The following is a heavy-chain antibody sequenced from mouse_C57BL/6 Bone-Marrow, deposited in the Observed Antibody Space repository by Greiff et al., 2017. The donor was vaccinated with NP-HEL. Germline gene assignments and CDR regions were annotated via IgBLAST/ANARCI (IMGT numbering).Heavy chain of an antibody. Sequence: VQLQQSGPGMVKPSQSLSLTCTVTGYSITSGYDWHWIRHFPGNKLEWMGYISYSGSTNYNPSLKSRISITHDTSKNHFFLKLNSVTTEDTATYYCARDGGNYYWFAYWGQGTLVTVSA. CDR1: GYSITSGYD. V-gene: IGHV3-1*01. CDR2: ISYSGST. D-gene: IGHD2-1*01. J-gene: IGHJ3*01. CDR3: ARDGGNYYWFAY.